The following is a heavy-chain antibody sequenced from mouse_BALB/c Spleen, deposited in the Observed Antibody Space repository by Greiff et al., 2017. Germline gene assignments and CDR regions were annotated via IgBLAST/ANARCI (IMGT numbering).Heavy chain of an antibody. Sequence: QVTLKVSGPGILQPSQTLSLSCSFSGFTFSTYGTALVWLRQPSGKGLVWLVQIGSDDSKPYNPFLNSRITISKDTSNSHVFLKITSVDTEDSATYYSANSYGSSPLGFDVWGAGTTVTVSA. J-gene: IGHJ1*01. V-gene: IGHV8-8-1*01. D-gene: IGHD1-1*01. CDR2: IGSDDSK. CDR1: GFTFSTYGTA. CDR3: ANSYGSSPLGFDV.